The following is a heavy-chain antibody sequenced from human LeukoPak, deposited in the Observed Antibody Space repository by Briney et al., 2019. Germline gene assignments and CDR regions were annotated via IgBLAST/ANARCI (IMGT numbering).Heavy chain of an antibody. J-gene: IGHJ3*02. CDR3: ARGKTIGYSSSWYGRGVFDI. CDR1: GGSISSSTYY. CDR2: IHYSGST. V-gene: IGHV4-39*07. Sequence: PSETLSLTCTVSGGSISSSTYYWGWIRQPPGKGLEWMGSIHYSGSTYYNPSFKSRVTISVDMSKNQFSLKLSSVTAADTAVYYCARGKTIGYSSSWYGRGVFDIWGQGTMVTVSS. D-gene: IGHD6-13*01.